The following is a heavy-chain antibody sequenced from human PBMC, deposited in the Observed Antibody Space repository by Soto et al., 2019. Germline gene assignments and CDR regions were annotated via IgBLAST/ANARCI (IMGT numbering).Heavy chain of an antibody. J-gene: IGHJ6*02. Sequence: PSETLSLTCAVSGDSISSSNWWTWVRQPPGKGLEWIGDIFHTGITNSNPSLKSRVTIIADETTNTASLELTSLRSEDTAVYYCARGNALDIWGQGTTVTVSS. V-gene: IGHV4-4*02. CDR2: IFHTGIT. CDR1: GDSISSSNW. CDR3: ARGNALDI.